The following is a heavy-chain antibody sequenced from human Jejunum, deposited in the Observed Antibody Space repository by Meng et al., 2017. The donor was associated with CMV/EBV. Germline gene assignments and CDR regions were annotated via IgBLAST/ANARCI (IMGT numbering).Heavy chain of an antibody. Sequence: CKASGYPFSNYAMHWVRQAPGQRLEWMGLVNAGNGNTRYSQKFQGRVTISRDTSASTVYMELSSLTSEDTAVYYCASERWGSGYLDLWGRGSLVTVSS. CDR3: ASERWGSGYLDL. V-gene: IGHV1-3*01. CDR2: VNAGNGNT. CDR1: GYPFSNYA. D-gene: IGHD4-23*01. J-gene: IGHJ2*01.